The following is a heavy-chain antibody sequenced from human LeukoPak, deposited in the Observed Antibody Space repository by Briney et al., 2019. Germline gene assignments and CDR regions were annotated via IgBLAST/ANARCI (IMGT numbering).Heavy chain of an antibody. D-gene: IGHD3-22*01. CDR2: ISGSGGST. J-gene: IGHJ4*02. CDR1: GFTFSNYA. V-gene: IGHV3-23*01. CDR3: AKGKAYYYDASGQYFDY. Sequence: GGSLRLSCAASGFTFSNYAMSWVRQAPGKGLESLSAISGSGGSTYYADSVKDRFTISRDNSKNTLYLQMNSLRAEDTAVYYCAKGKAYYYDASGQYFDYWGQGTLVTVSS.